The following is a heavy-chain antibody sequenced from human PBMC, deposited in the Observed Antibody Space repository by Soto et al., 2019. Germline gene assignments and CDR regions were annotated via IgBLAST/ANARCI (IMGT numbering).Heavy chain of an antibody. J-gene: IGHJ4*02. CDR1: GFTFNNYW. V-gene: IGHV3-7*04. D-gene: IGHD6-19*01. Sequence: EVQLVESGGGLVQPGGSLRLSCAASGFTFNNYWMTWVRQAPGQGLEWVANIMKDGSLTEYVDLVKGRFTISRDNVKNSLDLQMDRLRVEDTAIYYCVRNDGWYRLDSWGQGSLVIVPS. CDR2: IMKDGSLT. CDR3: VRNDGWYRLDS.